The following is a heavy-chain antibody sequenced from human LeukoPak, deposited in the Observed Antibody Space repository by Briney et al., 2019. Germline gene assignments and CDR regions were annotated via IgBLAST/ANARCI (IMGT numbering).Heavy chain of an antibody. CDR1: GYTFTSYA. Sequence: ASVKFSCKASGYTFTSYAMNWVRQAPGQGLEWMGWINTNTGNPTYAQGFTGRFVFSLDTSVSTAYLQISSLKAEDTAVYYCARAPCSGGSCYSDPWGQGTLVTVSS. CDR3: ARAPCSGGSCYSDP. V-gene: IGHV7-4-1*02. D-gene: IGHD2-15*01. J-gene: IGHJ5*02. CDR2: INTNTGNP.